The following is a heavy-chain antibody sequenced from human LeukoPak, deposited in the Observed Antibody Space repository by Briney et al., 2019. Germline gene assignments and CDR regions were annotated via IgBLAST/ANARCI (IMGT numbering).Heavy chain of an antibody. V-gene: IGHV3-30*04. Sequence: GRSLRLSCAASGFTFSSYAMHWVRQAPGKGLEWVAVISYDGSNKYYADSVKGRFTISRDNSKNTLYLQMNSLRAEDTAVYYCARSGWYSYWYSDLWGRGTLVTVSS. CDR2: ISYDGSNK. CDR3: ARSGWYSYWYSDL. CDR1: GFTFSSYA. J-gene: IGHJ2*01. D-gene: IGHD6-19*01.